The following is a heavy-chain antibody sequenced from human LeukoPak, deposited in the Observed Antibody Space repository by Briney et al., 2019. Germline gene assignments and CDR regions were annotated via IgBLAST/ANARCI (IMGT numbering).Heavy chain of an antibody. CDR2: MSPEGSEK. J-gene: IGHJ4*02. V-gene: IGHV3-7*03. Sequence: GGSLRLSCAASGFSFRSCWMSWVRQAPEKGLEWVSNMSPEGSEKYYVDSVKGRFIISRDNAKNSLYLQMNSLRVEDTAVYHCARDSGYRDYWGQGTAVTVSS. D-gene: IGHD3-9*01. CDR1: GFSFRSCW. CDR3: ARDSGYRDY.